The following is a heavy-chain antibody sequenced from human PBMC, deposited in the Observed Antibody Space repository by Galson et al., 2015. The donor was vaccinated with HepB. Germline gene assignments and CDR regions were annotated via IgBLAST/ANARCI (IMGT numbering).Heavy chain of an antibody. CDR3: ARGGRDGYNLVAFDI. V-gene: IGHV1-69*13. Sequence: SVKVSCKASGYTFTSYYMHWVRQAPGQGLEWMGGIIPIFGTANYAQKFQGRVTITADESTSTAYMELSSLRSEDTAVYYCARGGRDGYNLVAFDIWGQGTMVTVSS. D-gene: IGHD5-24*01. J-gene: IGHJ3*02. CDR1: GYTFTSYY. CDR2: IIPIFGTA.